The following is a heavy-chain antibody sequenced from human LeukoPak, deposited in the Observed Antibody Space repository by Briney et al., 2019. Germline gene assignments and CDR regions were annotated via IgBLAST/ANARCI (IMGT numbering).Heavy chain of an antibody. D-gene: IGHD3-16*01. V-gene: IGHV3-66*01. J-gene: IGHJ4*02. Sequence: GGSLRLSCAASGFTVSSNYMSWVRQAPGKGLEWVSVIYSGGSTYYADSVKGRFTISRDNPKNTLYLQMNSLRAEDTAVYYCARWGSTKTHFDYWGQGTLVTVSS. CDR3: ARWGSTKTHFDY. CDR2: IYSGGST. CDR1: GFTVSSNY.